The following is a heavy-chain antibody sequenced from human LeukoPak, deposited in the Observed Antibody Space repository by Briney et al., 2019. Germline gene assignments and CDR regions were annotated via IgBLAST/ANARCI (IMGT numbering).Heavy chain of an antibody. Sequence: SETLSLTCTVSGGSISSYYWSWIRQPPGKGLEWIGYIYYSGSTNYNPSLKSRVTISVDTSKNQFSLKLSSVTAADTAVYYCARDSSTTQNQLLSPRDNWFDPWGQGTLVTVSS. CDR1: GGSISSYY. D-gene: IGHD2-2*01. J-gene: IGHJ5*02. CDR3: ARDSSTTQNQLLSPRDNWFDP. CDR2: IYYSGST. V-gene: IGHV4-59*01.